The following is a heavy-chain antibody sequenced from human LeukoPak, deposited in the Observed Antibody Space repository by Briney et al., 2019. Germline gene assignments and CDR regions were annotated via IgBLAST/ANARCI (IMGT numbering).Heavy chain of an antibody. CDR2: ISASGGST. V-gene: IGHV3-23*01. CDR3: ASNDFWT. CDR1: GFTLSSYA. D-gene: IGHD3-3*01. J-gene: IGHJ3*01. Sequence: GGSLRLSCAASGFTLSSYAMSWVRQAPGKGLEWVSSISASGGSTNYADSVKGRFTISRDNSKNTVYLQMNSLRAEDTAVYYCASNDFWTWGQGTMVTVSS.